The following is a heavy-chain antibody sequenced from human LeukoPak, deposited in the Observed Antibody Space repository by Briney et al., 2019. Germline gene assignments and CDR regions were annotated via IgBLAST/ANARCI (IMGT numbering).Heavy chain of an antibody. CDR1: GGSISSYY. CDR2: IYYSGSA. Sequence: SETLSLTCTVSGGSISSYYWSWIRQPPGKGLEWIGYIYYSGSANYNPSLKSRVTISVDTSKNQFSLKLSSVTAADTAVYYCARVRSGEFGEYYYYYGMDVWGQGTTVTVSS. J-gene: IGHJ6*02. CDR3: ARVRSGEFGEYYYYYGMDV. V-gene: IGHV4-59*01. D-gene: IGHD3-10*01.